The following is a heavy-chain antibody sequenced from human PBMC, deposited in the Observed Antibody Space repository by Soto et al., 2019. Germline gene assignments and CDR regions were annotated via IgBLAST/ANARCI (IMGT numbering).Heavy chain of an antibody. CDR2: IYNTETF. CDR1: GVSVSSGSFY. Sequence: PSETLSLTCSVSGVSVSSGSFYWSWIRQPPGKGLEWIGSIYNTETFNYNPSLKSRVTLSVDASKHQFSLKLSSVTAADTAVYYCARVPLRYSSSHNFDSWGQGALVTVSS. V-gene: IGHV4-61*01. D-gene: IGHD6-19*01. CDR3: ARVPLRYSSSHNFDS. J-gene: IGHJ4*02.